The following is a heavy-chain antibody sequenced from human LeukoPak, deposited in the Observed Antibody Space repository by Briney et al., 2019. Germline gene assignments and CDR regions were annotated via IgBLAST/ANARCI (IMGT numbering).Heavy chain of an antibody. Sequence: SETLSLTCSVSGGPISSSDYYWGWIRQPPGKGLEWIGRISYTGNTYYSPSLKSRVTISVDTSKNQFSLNLTSVTAADTAVYYCAQFDSGGYYSTYWGQGTLVTVSS. D-gene: IGHD3-22*01. J-gene: IGHJ4*02. V-gene: IGHV4-39*07. CDR2: ISYTGNT. CDR1: GGPISSSDYY. CDR3: AQFDSGGYYSTY.